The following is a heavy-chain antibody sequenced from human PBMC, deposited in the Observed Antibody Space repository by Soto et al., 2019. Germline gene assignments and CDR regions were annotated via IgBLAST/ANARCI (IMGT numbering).Heavy chain of an antibody. J-gene: IGHJ5*02. CDR3: ARDMIWLDP. V-gene: IGHV3-30-3*01. D-gene: IGHD3-16*01. CDR2: ISFAGTND. CDR1: GFTFDTYE. Sequence: QMQLVQSGGGVVQPGRSLRLSCAASGFTFDTYEMNWVRQAPGKGLEWVAMISFAGTNDYYADSVKGRFTISRDNSNNTLFLHMNSLGVEDTAVYYCARDMIWLDPWGQGSLVTVAS.